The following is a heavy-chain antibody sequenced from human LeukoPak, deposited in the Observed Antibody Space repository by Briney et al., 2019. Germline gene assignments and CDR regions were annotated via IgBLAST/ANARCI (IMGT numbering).Heavy chain of an antibody. CDR2: SSSNGGST. V-gene: IGHV3-64*01. CDR3: ARARREWELLSSHFDY. D-gene: IGHD1-26*01. Sequence: GGSLRLSCAASGFTFSSYAMHWVRQAPGKGLEYVSASSSNGGSTYYANSVKGRFTISRDNSKNTLYLQMGSLRAEDMAVYYCARARREWELLSSHFDYWGQGTLVTVSS. CDR1: GFTFSSYA. J-gene: IGHJ4*02.